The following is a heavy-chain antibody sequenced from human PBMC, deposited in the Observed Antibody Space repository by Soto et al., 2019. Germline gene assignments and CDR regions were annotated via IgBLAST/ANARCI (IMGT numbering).Heavy chain of an antibody. D-gene: IGHD2-2*03. CDR1: GGSFSGYY. CDR2: INHSGST. V-gene: IGHV4-34*01. CDR3: RLDIVVVPAAISSAFDI. J-gene: IGHJ3*02. Sequence: SETLSLTCAVYGGSFSGYYWSWIRQPPGKGLEWIGEINHSGSTNYNPSLKSRVTISVDTSKNQFSLKLSSVTAADTAVYYCRLDIVVVPAAISSAFDIWGQGTMVTVSS.